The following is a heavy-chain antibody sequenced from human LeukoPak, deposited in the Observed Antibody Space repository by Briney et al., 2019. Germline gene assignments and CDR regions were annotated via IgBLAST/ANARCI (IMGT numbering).Heavy chain of an antibody. CDR2: ISYDGNNK. J-gene: IGHJ4*02. V-gene: IGHV3-30*18. D-gene: IGHD2/OR15-2a*01. Sequence: GRSLRLSCAASGFTFRSYGIQWVRQAPGKGLEWVAVISYDGNNKYYLDSVKGRFSISRDNSKNTVVLQMNSLRVEDTAVYYCAKEHSRISAFDYWGQGTPVTVSS. CDR3: AKEHSRISAFDY. CDR1: GFTFRSYG.